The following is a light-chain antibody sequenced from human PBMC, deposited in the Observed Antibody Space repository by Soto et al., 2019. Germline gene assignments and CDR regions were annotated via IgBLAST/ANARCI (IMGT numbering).Light chain of an antibody. CDR2: GNS. J-gene: IGLJ1*01. CDR3: QSYDTPVYV. Sequence: SVLTQPPSVSAAPGQKVTISCSGSSSNIGAGYDVHWYQQLPGAAPKLLIYGNSNRPSGVPDRFSGSRSGTSASLAITGLQPEDEADYYCQSYDTPVYVFGGGTKVTVL. V-gene: IGLV1-40*01. CDR1: SSNIGAGYD.